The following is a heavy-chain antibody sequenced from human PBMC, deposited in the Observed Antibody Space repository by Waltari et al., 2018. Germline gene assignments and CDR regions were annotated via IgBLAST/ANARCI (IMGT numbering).Heavy chain of an antibody. Sequence: EVQLLESGGGLVQPGGSLRLSCSASGFTFSSYAMSWVRQAPGKGLEWVSVIYSGGSTYYADSVKGRFTISRDNSKNTLYLQMNSLRAEDTAVYYCAKSAITKYYFDYWGQGTLVTVSS. D-gene: IGHD3-3*01. V-gene: IGHV3-23*03. J-gene: IGHJ4*02. CDR2: IYSGGST. CDR3: AKSAITKYYFDY. CDR1: GFTFSSYA.